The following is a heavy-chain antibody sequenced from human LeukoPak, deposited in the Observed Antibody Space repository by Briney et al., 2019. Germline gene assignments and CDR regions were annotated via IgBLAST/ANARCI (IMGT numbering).Heavy chain of an antibody. CDR3: ARDGSTRYCSSTSCYKHYYYGMDV. CDR2: INPSGGST. Sequence: GASVKVSCEASGYTFTSYYMHWVRQAPGQGLEWMGIINPSGGSTSYAQKFQGRVTMTRDTSTSTVYMELSSLRSEDTAVYYCARDGSTRYCSSTSCYKHYYYGMDVWGQGTTVTVSS. V-gene: IGHV1-46*01. J-gene: IGHJ6*02. D-gene: IGHD2-2*02. CDR1: GYTFTSYY.